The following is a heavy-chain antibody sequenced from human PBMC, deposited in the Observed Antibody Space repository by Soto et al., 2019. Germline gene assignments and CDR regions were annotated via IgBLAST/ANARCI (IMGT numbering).Heavy chain of an antibody. CDR1: GGSITDYS. CDR3: ARDQGVVVTADNWFDP. Sequence: SETLSLTCTVSGGSITDYSWVWIRQPAGKGLEWIGRIFSSGSTNYNPSLKGRITMSLDTSKNQFSLKLNSATATGTAVYFCARDQGVVVTADNWFDPWGQGILVTVSS. V-gene: IGHV4-4*07. D-gene: IGHD2-21*02. J-gene: IGHJ5*02. CDR2: IFSSGST.